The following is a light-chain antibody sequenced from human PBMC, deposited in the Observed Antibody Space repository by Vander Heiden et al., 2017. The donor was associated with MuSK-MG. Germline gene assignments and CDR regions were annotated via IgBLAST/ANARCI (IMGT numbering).Light chain of an antibody. Sequence: RSNTNNYLAWYQHKAGQPPKLLINWAYTRASGVPERFSGSGSETDFPLTISSLQAEGVAVYFWQQYFSVITFGQGTRLDIK. CDR3: QQYFSVIT. CDR1: RSNTNNY. V-gene: IGKV4-1*01. CDR2: WAY. J-gene: IGKJ5*01.